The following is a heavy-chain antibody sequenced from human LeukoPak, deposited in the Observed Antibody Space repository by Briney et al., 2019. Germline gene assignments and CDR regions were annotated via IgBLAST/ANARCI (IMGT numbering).Heavy chain of an antibody. D-gene: IGHD4-17*01. J-gene: IGHJ4*02. CDR1: GITFSNYG. V-gene: IGHV3-30*02. CDR3: AKIGVTTLGY. Sequence: GGSLRLSCVASGITFSNYGMHWVRQAPGKGLEWVAGIWYDGSNKNYVDSVKGRFTISRDNSKNTLYLQMNSLRAEDTAVYYCAKIGVTTLGYWGQGTLVTVSS. CDR2: IWYDGSNK.